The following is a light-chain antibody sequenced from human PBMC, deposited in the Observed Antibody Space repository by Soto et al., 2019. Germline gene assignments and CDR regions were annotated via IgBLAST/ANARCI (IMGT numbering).Light chain of an antibody. Sequence: QSALTQPASVSGSPGQSITISCTGTSSDVGGYNYVSWYQQHPVKAPKLMIYDVSNRPSGVSNRFSGSKSGNTASLTISGLQAEDEADYYCSSYTSSSTPVFGTGTKDTVL. J-gene: IGLJ1*01. CDR3: SSYTSSSTPV. V-gene: IGLV2-14*01. CDR2: DVS. CDR1: SSDVGGYNY.